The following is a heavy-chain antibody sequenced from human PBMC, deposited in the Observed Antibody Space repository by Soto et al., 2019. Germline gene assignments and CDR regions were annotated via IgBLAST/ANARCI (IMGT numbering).Heavy chain of an antibody. CDR3: ARSTSLGGMDV. CDR2: IRRSGDYT. Sequence: EVQLVESGGGLVMPGGSLRLSCIASGFSFRTYSMNWVRQAPGKGLEWLSSIRRSGDYTYYADSLKGRFTISRDNAKSSLSLQMISLRAEDTSVYYCARSTSLGGMDVWGQGTTVTVS. D-gene: IGHD1-1*01. J-gene: IGHJ6*02. V-gene: IGHV3-21*01. CDR1: GFSFRTYS.